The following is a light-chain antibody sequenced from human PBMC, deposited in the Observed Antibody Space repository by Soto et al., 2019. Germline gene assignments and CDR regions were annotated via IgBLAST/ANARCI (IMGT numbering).Light chain of an antibody. J-gene: IGKJ1*01. CDR2: GAS. V-gene: IGKV3-20*01. Sequence: EIVLTQSPGTLSLSPGEGATLSCRASQSVISTYLAWYQQRPGQAPRLLIYGASNRASGIPDRFSGSGSGTDFTLTISRLEPEDFAVYYCQQYGSSLTWTFGQGTKVDI. CDR3: QQYGSSLTWT. CDR1: QSVISTY.